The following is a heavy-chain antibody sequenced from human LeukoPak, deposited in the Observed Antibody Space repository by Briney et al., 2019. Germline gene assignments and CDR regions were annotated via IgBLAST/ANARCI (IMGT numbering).Heavy chain of an antibody. V-gene: IGHV4-30-4*02. J-gene: IGHJ5*02. CDR1: GGSVSSADYY. CDR2: IYFTGSI. Sequence: SSETLSLTCTVSGGSVSSADYYWSWIRQPPGKGLEWIGYIYFTGSIYHNPSLRGRITISLDTSKNQFSLKLSSVTAADTAVYYCAKSNYGSGTKNWFDPWGQGTLVTVSS. CDR3: AKSNYGSGTKNWFDP. D-gene: IGHD3-10*01.